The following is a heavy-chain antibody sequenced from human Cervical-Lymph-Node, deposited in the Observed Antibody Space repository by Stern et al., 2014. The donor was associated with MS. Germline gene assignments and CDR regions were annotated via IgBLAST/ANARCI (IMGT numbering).Heavy chain of an antibody. V-gene: IGHV4-30-4*01. Sequence: QVQLQESGPGLVKPSQTLSLTCTVSGGSISSGDYYWSWIRQPPGKGLEWVGYIYYSGSTYDKPALKSRVTISVDTSKNQFSLKLSSVTAADTAVYYCARGVTIFGVVKNWGQGTLVTVSS. J-gene: IGHJ4*02. CDR2: IYYSGST. D-gene: IGHD3-3*01. CDR1: GGSISSGDYY. CDR3: ARGVTIFGVVKN.